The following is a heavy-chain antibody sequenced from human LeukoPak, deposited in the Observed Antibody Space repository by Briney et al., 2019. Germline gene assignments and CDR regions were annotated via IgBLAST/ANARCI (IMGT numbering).Heavy chain of an antibody. Sequence: GASVKVSCKASGYTFTGYYMHWVRQAPGQGLEWMGWITPNSGGTNYAQKFQGRVTMTRDTAISTAYMELSSLRSEDTAVYYCARGLGRTLMVTRGGVHFDYWGQGTLVTVSS. J-gene: IGHJ4*02. D-gene: IGHD5-18*01. V-gene: IGHV1-2*02. CDR1: GYTFTGYY. CDR2: ITPNSGGT. CDR3: ARGLGRTLMVTRGGVHFDY.